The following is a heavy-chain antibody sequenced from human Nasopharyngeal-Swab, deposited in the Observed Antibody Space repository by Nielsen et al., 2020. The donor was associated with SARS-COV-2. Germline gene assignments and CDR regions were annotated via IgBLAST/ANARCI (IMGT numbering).Heavy chain of an antibody. CDR3: ARDRSADLDY. V-gene: IGHV3-48*02. J-gene: IGHJ4*02. Sequence: GESLKISCAASGFTFSTYWMHWVRQAPGKGLEWVSYISSSSSTIYYADSVKGRFTISRDNAKNSLYLQMNSLRDEDTAVYYCARDRSADLDYWGQGTLVTVSS. CDR1: GFTFSTYW. D-gene: IGHD2-2*01. CDR2: ISSSSSTI.